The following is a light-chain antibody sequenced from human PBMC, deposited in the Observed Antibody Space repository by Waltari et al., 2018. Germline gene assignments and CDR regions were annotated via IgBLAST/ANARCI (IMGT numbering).Light chain of an antibody. J-gene: IGLJ3*02. Sequence: QSVVTQPPSASGTPGQRVTISCSGSRSNIGDSHVYWYQQVPGTAPKLLVHTNNERPSGVPARFTGSKSGTSASLAIYGLRSEDEADYYCASWDDKLNAWVIGGGTRLTVL. CDR1: RSNIGDSH. CDR3: ASWDDKLNAWV. V-gene: IGLV1-47*01. CDR2: TNN.